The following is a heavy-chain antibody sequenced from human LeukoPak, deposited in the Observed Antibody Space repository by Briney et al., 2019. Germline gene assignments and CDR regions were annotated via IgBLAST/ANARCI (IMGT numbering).Heavy chain of an antibody. J-gene: IGHJ3*02. CDR3: ARGGGNSFMRAFDI. V-gene: IGHV1-2*02. D-gene: IGHD4-23*01. CDR2: INPNSGGT. Sequence: ASVKVSCKASGYTFTGYYMHWVRQAPGQGLEWMGWINPNSGGTNYAQEFQGRVTMTRDTSISTAYMELSRLRSDDTAVYYCARGGGNSFMRAFDIWGQGTMVTVSS. CDR1: GYTFTGYY.